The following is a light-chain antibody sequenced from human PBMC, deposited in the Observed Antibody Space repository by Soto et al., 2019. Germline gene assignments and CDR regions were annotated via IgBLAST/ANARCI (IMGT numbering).Light chain of an antibody. CDR1: QTTNTW. V-gene: IGKV1-5*01. CDR3: QQYISYPYT. Sequence: DIQMTQFPSTLSASVGDRVTITCRASQTTNTWLAWYQQKPGTAPKLLIYDASSLEGGVSSRFSASGSGTEFTLTISSLQPDDLATYYCQQYISYPYTFGQGTK. CDR2: DAS. J-gene: IGKJ2*01.